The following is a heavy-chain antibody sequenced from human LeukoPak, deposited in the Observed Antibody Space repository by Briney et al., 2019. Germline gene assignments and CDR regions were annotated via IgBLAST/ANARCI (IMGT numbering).Heavy chain of an antibody. CDR2: IYHSGST. J-gene: IGHJ4*02. Sequence: SETLSLTCAVSGGSISSSNWWSWVRQPPGKGLEWIGEIYHSGSTNYNPSLKCRVTISVDKSKNQFSLKLSSVTAADTAVYYCARDKTYGSGGFDYWGQGTLVTVSS. V-gene: IGHV4-4*02. CDR1: GGSISSSNW. CDR3: ARDKTYGSGGFDY. D-gene: IGHD3-10*01.